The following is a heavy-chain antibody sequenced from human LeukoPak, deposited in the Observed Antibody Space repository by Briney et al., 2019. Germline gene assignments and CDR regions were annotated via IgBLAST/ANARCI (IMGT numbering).Heavy chain of an antibody. J-gene: IGHJ6*02. V-gene: IGHV1-46*01. CDR1: GYTFTSFY. Sequence: AASVKVSCKASGYTFTSFYMHWVRQAPGQGLEWVGLINPGGGSTSYAQKFQGRVTMTRDTSTRTVYMELSSLRSEDTAVFYCAGAEWHGMDVWGQGTTVTVSS. CDR3: AGAEWHGMDV. D-gene: IGHD3-3*01. CDR2: INPGGGST.